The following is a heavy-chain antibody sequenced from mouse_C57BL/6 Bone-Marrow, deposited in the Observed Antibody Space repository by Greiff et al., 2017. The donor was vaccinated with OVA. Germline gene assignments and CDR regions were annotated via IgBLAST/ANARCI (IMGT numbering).Heavy chain of an antibody. J-gene: IGHJ1*03. Sequence: QVHVKQPGAELVMPGASVKLSCKASGYTFTSYWMHWVKQRPGQGLEWIGEIDPSDSYTNYNQKFKGKSTLTVDKSSSTAYMQLSSLTAEDSAVYYCARWYYYGSSYWYFDVWGTGTTVTVSS. D-gene: IGHD1-1*01. CDR3: ARWYYYGSSYWYFDV. V-gene: IGHV1-69*01. CDR2: IDPSDSYT. CDR1: GYTFTSYW.